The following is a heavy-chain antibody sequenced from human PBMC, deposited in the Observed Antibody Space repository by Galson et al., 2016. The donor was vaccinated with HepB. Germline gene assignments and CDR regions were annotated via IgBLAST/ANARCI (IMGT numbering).Heavy chain of an antibody. CDR2: INPNSGGT. Sequence: SVKVSCKASGYTFTAYYMHWVRQAPGQGLEWMRWINPNSGGTHYAQKFQGRVTMTRDTSISTAYMELSSLRSDDTAVYYCARGGGFYGLGSYYSCFDPWGQGTLVTVSS. CDR3: ARGGGFYGLGSYYSCFDP. CDR1: GYTFTAYY. V-gene: IGHV1-2*02. D-gene: IGHD3-10*01. J-gene: IGHJ5*02.